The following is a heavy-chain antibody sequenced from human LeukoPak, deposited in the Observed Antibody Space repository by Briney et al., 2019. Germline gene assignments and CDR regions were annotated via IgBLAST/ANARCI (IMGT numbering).Heavy chain of an antibody. CDR1: GDSVSSNSVT. J-gene: IGHJ4*02. CDR3: VRGVPPGRSGDY. CDR2: TYYRSKWFT. Sequence: SQTLSLTCAISGDSVSSNSVTWTGIRQSPSRGLEWLGRTYYRSKWFTYYAVSVKSRITINPDPSKNQFSLQLNSVTSEDTAVYYCVRGVPPGRSGDYWGQGTLVTVSA. V-gene: IGHV6-1*01. D-gene: IGHD6-25*01.